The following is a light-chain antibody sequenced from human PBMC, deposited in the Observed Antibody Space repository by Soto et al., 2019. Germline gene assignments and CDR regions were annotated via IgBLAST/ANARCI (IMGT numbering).Light chain of an antibody. Sequence: SYELTQPPSVSVSPGRTASITCSGDNLGKKYVSWYQQKPGQAPVVAIYQDNKRPSGIPERISGSNSGNTATLTIGGTQAVDEADYYCQAWDSGTVLFGGGTKLTVL. CDR3: QAWDSGTVL. CDR2: QDN. CDR1: NLGKKY. V-gene: IGLV3-1*01. J-gene: IGLJ2*01.